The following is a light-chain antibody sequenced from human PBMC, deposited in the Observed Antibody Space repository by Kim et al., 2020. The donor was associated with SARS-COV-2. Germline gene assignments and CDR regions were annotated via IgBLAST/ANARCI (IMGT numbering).Light chain of an antibody. CDR2: GAS. V-gene: IGKV3-20*01. CDR1: QGVRRTS. Sequence: SPGARAALSCRASQGVRRTSSGWYQQKPGQAPRLLIYGASSRATGIPDRFSGSGSATDFTLTISRLEPEDFAVYYCQQYGSSPRTFGQGTKVDIK. J-gene: IGKJ1*01. CDR3: QQYGSSPRT.